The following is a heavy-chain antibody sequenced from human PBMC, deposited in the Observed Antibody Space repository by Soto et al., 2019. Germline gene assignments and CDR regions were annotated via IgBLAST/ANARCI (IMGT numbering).Heavy chain of an antibody. D-gene: IGHD4-17*01. CDR2: FDPEDGET. V-gene: IGHV1-24*01. CDR1: GYTLTELS. CDR3: ATVLPTTVTTSLNYGMDV. J-gene: IGHJ6*02. Sequence: QVQLVQSGAEVKKPGASVKVSCKVSGYTLTELSMHWVRQAPGKGLEWMGGFDPEDGETIYAQKFQGRVTMTEDTSTDTAYMELSSLRSEDTAVYYCATVLPTTVTTSLNYGMDVWGQGTTVTVSS.